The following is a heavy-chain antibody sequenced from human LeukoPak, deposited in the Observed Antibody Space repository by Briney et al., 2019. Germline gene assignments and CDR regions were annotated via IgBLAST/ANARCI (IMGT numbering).Heavy chain of an antibody. V-gene: IGHV1-2*02. CDR3: ARQYYYDSSGYYS. CDR2: INPNSGGT. Sequence: ASVTVSCKSSGYTFTGYYMHWVRQAPGQGLEWMGWINPNSGGTNYAQKFQGRVTMTRDTSISTAYMELSRLRSYDTAVYYCARQYYYDSSGYYSWGQGTLVTVSS. D-gene: IGHD3-22*01. CDR1: GYTFTGYY. J-gene: IGHJ4*02.